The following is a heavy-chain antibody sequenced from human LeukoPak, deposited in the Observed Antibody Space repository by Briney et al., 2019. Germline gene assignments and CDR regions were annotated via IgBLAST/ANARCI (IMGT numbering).Heavy chain of an antibody. CDR3: ARVFYGDFGFDY. Sequence: QPGGSLRLSCAASGFTFSNAWMSWVRQAPGKGLEWVSYTSGSGTTIYYADSVKGRFTISRDNANNSLYLQMNSLRDEDTAAYYCARVFYGDFGFDYWGQGTLVTVSS. J-gene: IGHJ4*02. CDR2: TSGSGTTI. CDR1: GFTFSNAW. D-gene: IGHD4-17*01. V-gene: IGHV3-48*02.